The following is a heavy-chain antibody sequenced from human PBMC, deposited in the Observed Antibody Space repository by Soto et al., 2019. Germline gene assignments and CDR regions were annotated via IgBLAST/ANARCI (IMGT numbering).Heavy chain of an antibody. Sequence: QVQLVQSGAEVKKPGSSVKVSCQASGGTFSSYAISWVRQAPGQGLEWVGGIIPILGTANYAQKFQGRITITADESTSTAYMELSSLRSEDTAVYYCARAPTTVTVPLAWFAPWGQGTLVTVSS. CDR2: IIPILGTA. V-gene: IGHV1-69*11. D-gene: IGHD4-17*01. CDR3: ARAPTTVTVPLAWFAP. J-gene: IGHJ5*02. CDR1: GGTFSSYA.